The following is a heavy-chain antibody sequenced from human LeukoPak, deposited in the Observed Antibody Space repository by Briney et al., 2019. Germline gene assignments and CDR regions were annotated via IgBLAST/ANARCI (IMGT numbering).Heavy chain of an antibody. V-gene: IGHV4-34*01. D-gene: IGHD2-8*01. CDR1: GGSFSGYY. CDR3: ARAPPRYCTNGVCYKPFDY. CDR2: INHSGST. Sequence: SETLSLTCAVYGGSFSGYYWSWIRQPPGKGLEWVGEINHSGSTNYNPSLKSRVTISVDTSKNQFSLKLSSVTAADTAVYYCARAPPRYCTNGVCYKPFDYWGQGTLVTVSS. J-gene: IGHJ4*02.